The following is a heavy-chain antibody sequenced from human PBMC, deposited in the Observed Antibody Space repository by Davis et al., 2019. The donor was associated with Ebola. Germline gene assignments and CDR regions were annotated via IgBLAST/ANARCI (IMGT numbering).Heavy chain of an antibody. CDR2: ISSGGITT. V-gene: IGHV3-48*04. Sequence: GGSLRLSCAASGVTFSDYSMNWVRQAPGKGLEWVSYISSGGITTYYTDSVRGRFTISRDNAKNSLYLQMNSLRAEDTAVYYCARRSHYWGQGTLVTVSS. CDR1: GVTFSDYS. J-gene: IGHJ4*02. D-gene: IGHD6-6*01. CDR3: ARRSHY.